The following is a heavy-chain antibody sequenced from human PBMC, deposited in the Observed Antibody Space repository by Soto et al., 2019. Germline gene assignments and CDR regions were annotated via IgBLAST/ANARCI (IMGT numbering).Heavy chain of an antibody. J-gene: IGHJ4*01. D-gene: IGHD4-17*01. Sequence: QVQLQQWGAGLLKPSETLSLTCAVYGGSFSGYYWSWIRQPPGKGLEWIGEINHSGSTNYNPSLNSRVTISVDTSKNQFSLKLSSVTAADTAVYYCASPGAGNGDYGGQFDYWGHGTLVTVSS. CDR3: ASPGAGNGDYGGQFDY. CDR2: INHSGST. V-gene: IGHV4-34*01. CDR1: GGSFSGYY.